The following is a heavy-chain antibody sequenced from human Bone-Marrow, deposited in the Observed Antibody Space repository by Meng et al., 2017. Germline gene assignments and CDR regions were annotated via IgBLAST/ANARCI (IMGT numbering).Heavy chain of an antibody. D-gene: IGHD2-2*01. J-gene: IGHJ6*02. V-gene: IGHV3-23*01. Sequence: GESLKISCAASGFTFSTSAMNWVRQAPGKGLEWVSVISGSGGSIYYADSVKGRFTISRDTSKNTLYLQMNSLRAEDTAVYYCARVRVPAAMNQKDYYYYGMDVWGQGTTVTVSS. CDR3: ARVRVPAAMNQKDYYYYGMDV. CDR2: ISGSGGSI. CDR1: GFTFSTSA.